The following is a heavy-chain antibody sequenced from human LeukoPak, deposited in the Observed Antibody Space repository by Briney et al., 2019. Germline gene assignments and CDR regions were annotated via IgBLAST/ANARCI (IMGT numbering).Heavy chain of an antibody. Sequence: PGGSLRLSCAASGFTFSSYAMSWVRQPPGKGLEWVSAISGSGGSTYYADSVKGRFTISRDNSKNTLYLQMNSLRAEDTAVYYCAKERWSSGWYWRRDRYFDYWGQGTLVTVSS. D-gene: IGHD6-19*01. J-gene: IGHJ4*02. CDR3: AKERWSSGWYWRRDRYFDY. V-gene: IGHV3-23*01. CDR1: GFTFSSYA. CDR2: ISGSGGST.